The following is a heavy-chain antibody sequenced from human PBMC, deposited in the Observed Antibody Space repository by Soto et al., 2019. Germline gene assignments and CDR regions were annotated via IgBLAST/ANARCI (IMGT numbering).Heavy chain of an antibody. V-gene: IGHV3-7*03. D-gene: IGHD1-7*01. CDR3: ASRQDNWNYVPLNRYFDL. CDR2: IKQDGSEK. J-gene: IGHJ2*01. CDR1: GFTFSSYW. Sequence: EVQLVESGGGLVQPGGSLRLSCAASGFTFSSYWMSWVRQAPGKGLEWVANIKQDGSEKYYVDSVKGRFTISRDNAKNSLYLQMNSLRAEDTAVYYCASRQDNWNYVPLNRYFDLWGRGTLVTVSS.